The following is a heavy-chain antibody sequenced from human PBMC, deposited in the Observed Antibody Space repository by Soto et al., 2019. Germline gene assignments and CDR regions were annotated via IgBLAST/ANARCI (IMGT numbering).Heavy chain of an antibody. V-gene: IGHV4-4*02. CDR2: ISHSGNT. CDR3: ARVISSREEYFDY. D-gene: IGHD2-2*01. CDR1: GDSISDSRW. J-gene: IGHJ4*02. Sequence: QVQLQESGPGLAKPSGTLSLTCAVSGDSISDSRWWSWVRRPPGKGLEWIGEISHSGNTNYNPSLKSRVTMSIDKAKNQFSLNLTSVTAADTAVYYCARVISSREEYFDYWGQGTLVTVSP.